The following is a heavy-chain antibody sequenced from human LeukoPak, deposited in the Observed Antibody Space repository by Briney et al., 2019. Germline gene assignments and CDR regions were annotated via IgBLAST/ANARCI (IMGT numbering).Heavy chain of an antibody. D-gene: IGHD3-10*01. Sequence: GGSLRLSCAASGFTFSNAWMSWVRQAPGKGREWVGRIKSKTDDGTTDYAAPVKGRFTMSRDDSKNTLYLQMNSLKTEDTAVYYCTTDSSYRITMVRGVIIKMKDLDYWGQGTLVTVSS. J-gene: IGHJ4*02. CDR2: IKSKTDDGTT. V-gene: IGHV3-15*01. CDR1: GFTFSNAW. CDR3: TTDSSYRITMVRGVIIKMKDLDY.